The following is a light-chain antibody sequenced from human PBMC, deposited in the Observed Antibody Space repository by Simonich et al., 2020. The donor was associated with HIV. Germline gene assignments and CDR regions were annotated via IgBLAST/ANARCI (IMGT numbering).Light chain of an antibody. CDR2: AAS. V-gene: IGKV1-33*01. CDR1: QSISSY. Sequence: IRMTQSPSSLSASVGDRVTITCRASQSISSYLNWYQQKPGKAPKLLIYAASSLKSGVPSTFSGSASGTDFTFAISSLQPEDIATYFCQQYHNVPLTFAGGTKVEIK. CDR3: QQYHNVPLT. J-gene: IGKJ4*01.